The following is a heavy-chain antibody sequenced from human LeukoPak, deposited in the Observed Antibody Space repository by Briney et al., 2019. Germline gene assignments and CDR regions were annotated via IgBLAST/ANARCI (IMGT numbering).Heavy chain of an antibody. CDR1: GFGFSYYY. Sequence: PGGSLGLSCAASGFGFSYYYMHWVRQAPGKGLQWVAVISYDGTYKYYEDSVKGRFTISRDNSKNTLFLQMNSLRTEDTAVYYCAKDLRWRVATILPAIDSWGQGALVTVSS. V-gene: IGHV3-30*18. J-gene: IGHJ4*02. CDR3: AKDLRWRVATILPAIDS. CDR2: ISYDGTYK. D-gene: IGHD5-12*01.